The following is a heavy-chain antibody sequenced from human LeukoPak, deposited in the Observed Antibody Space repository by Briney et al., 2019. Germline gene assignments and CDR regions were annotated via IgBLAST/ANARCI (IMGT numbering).Heavy chain of an antibody. D-gene: IGHD3-16*01. Sequence: SETLSLTCAVSGGSVSSSNWWSWVRQSPAKGLEWIGEIYHKGRINYNPSLKSRVTISLDKSKNQFSLNLNSVTAADTAVYYCAKNSGRGLGADFFDYWGQGILVIVSS. J-gene: IGHJ4*02. V-gene: IGHV4-4*02. CDR3: AKNSGRGLGADFFDY. CDR2: IYHKGRI. CDR1: GGSVSSSNW.